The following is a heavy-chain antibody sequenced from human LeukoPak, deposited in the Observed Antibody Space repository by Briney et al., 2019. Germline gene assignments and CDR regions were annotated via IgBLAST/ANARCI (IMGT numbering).Heavy chain of an antibody. CDR3: ARHFSSSWYTEDY. CDR1: GGSVSDDS. J-gene: IGHJ4*02. V-gene: IGHV4-34*01. D-gene: IGHD6-13*01. CDR2: ITHSGST. Sequence: KPSETLSLTCAISGGSVSDDSWNWIRQPPGKGLEWIGEITHSGSTNYNQSLKSRITISVDTSKNQFSLKLSSVTAADTAVYYCARHFSSSWYTEDYWGQGTLVTVSS.